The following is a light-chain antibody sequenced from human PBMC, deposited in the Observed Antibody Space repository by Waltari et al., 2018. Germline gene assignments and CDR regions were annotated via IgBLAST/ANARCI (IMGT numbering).Light chain of an antibody. CDR3: QQGYTTPYT. J-gene: IGKJ2*01. CDR1: QSIRNY. V-gene: IGKV1-39*01. CDR2: AAS. Sequence: DIQITQSPSSLSASVGDRVTITCRASQSIRNYLNWYQQKPGKAPKLLIYAASSLQSGVPSRFSGSGSGTDFTLSISSLQPEDFAAYYCQQGYTTPYTIGQGTRLEIK.